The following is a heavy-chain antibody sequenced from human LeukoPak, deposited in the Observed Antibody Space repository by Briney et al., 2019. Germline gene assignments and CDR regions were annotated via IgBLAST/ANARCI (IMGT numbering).Heavy chain of an antibody. CDR3: AREAYYGSGRSRQPSPV. D-gene: IGHD3-10*01. V-gene: IGHV3-30*15. CDR2: ISKDGSDE. J-gene: IGHJ4*02. Sequence: GGSLRLSCAASGFTFTSYPLYWVRQPPGKGLEWVALISKDGSDEDYADSVKGRFTISRDNSRDTLLLQMSGLRVDDTAVYCCAREAYYGSGRSRQPSPVWGQGTSVTVSS. CDR1: GFTFTSYP.